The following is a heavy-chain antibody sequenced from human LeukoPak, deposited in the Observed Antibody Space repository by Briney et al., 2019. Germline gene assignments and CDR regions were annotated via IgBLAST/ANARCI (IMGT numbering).Heavy chain of an antibody. J-gene: IGHJ4*02. D-gene: IGHD2-2*02. CDR2: FFYSGST. CDR3: ARRGYCSSTSCYKKAFDY. Sequence: SETLSLTCTVSGGSIKSSNYCWGWIRQFPGEGLEWIGSFFYSGSTNYNPSLKSRVTISVDTSKNQFSLKLSSVTAADTAVYYCARRGYCSSTSCYKKAFDYWGQGTLVTVSS. V-gene: IGHV4-39*07. CDR1: GGSIKSSNYC.